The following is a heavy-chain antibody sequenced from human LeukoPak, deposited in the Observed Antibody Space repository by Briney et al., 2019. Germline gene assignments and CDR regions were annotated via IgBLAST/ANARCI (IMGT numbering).Heavy chain of an antibody. D-gene: IGHD1-26*01. J-gene: IGHJ4*02. CDR1: GFTLSDYA. CDR2: ISGSDGHT. V-gene: IGHV3-23*01. Sequence: GGSLRLSCAASGFTLSDYAMNWVRQAPGEGLEWLSAISGSDGHTFYADSVKGRFTLSRDNSKNTLYLQMNNLKADDTAIYYCAKVPWVGTITWGQGTLVIVSS. CDR3: AKVPWVGTIT.